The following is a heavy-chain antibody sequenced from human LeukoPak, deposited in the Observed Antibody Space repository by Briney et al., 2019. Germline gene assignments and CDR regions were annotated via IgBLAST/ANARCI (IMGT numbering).Heavy chain of an antibody. V-gene: IGHV3-74*01. CDR2: INSDGSST. D-gene: IGHD6-19*01. CDR3: ARVLPTIVVADTAYYYYGMDV. Sequence: GGSLRLSCAASGFTFSSYWMHWVRQAPGKGLVWVSRINSDGSSTSYADSVKGRFTISRDNAKSTVYLQMNSLRAEDTAVYYCARVLPTIVVADTAYYYYGMDVWGQGTTVTVSS. CDR1: GFTFSSYW. J-gene: IGHJ6*02.